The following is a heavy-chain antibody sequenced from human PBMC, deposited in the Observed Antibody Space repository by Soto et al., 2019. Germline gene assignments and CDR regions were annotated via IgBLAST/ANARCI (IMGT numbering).Heavy chain of an antibody. J-gene: IGHJ4*02. CDR3: AIGEIVLMVYAPYYFDY. D-gene: IGHD2-8*01. CDR2: ISGSGGST. CDR1: GFTFSSYA. Sequence: EVQLLESGGGLVQPGGSLRLSCAASGFTFSSYAMSWVRQAPGKGLEWVSAISGSGGSTYYADSVKGRFTISRDNSKNTLYLQMNSLRAEDTAVYYCAIGEIVLMVYAPYYFDYWGQGTLVTVSS. V-gene: IGHV3-23*01.